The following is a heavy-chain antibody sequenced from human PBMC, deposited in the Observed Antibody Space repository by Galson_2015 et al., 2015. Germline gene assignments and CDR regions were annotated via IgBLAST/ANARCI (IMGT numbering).Heavy chain of an antibody. CDR2: ISSSSSTI. Sequence: SLRLSCAASGFTFSSYSMNWVRQAPGKGLEWVSYISSSSSTIYYADSVKGRFTISGDNAKNSLYLQMNSLRDEDTAVYYCARPYYYDSSGYYTYWGQGTLVTVSS. CDR1: GFTFSSYS. J-gene: IGHJ4*02. D-gene: IGHD3-22*01. V-gene: IGHV3-48*02. CDR3: ARPYYYDSSGYYTY.